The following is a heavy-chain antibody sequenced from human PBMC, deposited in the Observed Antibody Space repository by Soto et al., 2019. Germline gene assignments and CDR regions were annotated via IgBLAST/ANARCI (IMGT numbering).Heavy chain of an antibody. J-gene: IGHJ6*02. D-gene: IGHD3-3*01. CDR1: GFTFNNAW. V-gene: IGHV3-15*07. CDR3: TTQLEWLSYGMDV. Sequence: PGGSLRLSCAASGFTFNNAWMNWVRQAPGKGLEWVGRIKSNTDGGTTDYAAPVKGRFTISRDDSKNTLYMQMNSLKVEDTAVDYCTTQLEWLSYGMDVWGQGTTVTVPS. CDR2: IKSNTDGGTT.